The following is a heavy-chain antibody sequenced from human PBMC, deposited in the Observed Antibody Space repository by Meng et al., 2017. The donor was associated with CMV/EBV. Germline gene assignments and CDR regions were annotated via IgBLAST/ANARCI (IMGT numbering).Heavy chain of an antibody. CDR1: GFTFSSYG. CDR2: IRYDGNNK. V-gene: IGHV3-30*02. D-gene: IGHD1-1*01. CDR3: AKAGGYNWNDEAFDI. Sequence: GGSLCLSCAASGFTFSSYGMHWVRQAPGKGLEWVAFIRYDGNNKYYADYVKGRFTISRDNSKNTLNLQMNSLRAEETAVFYCAKAGGYNWNDEAFDIWGQGTMVTVSS. J-gene: IGHJ3*02.